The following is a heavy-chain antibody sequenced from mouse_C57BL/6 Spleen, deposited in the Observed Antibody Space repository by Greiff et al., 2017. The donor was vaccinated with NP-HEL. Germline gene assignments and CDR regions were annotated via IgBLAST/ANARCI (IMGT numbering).Heavy chain of an antibody. D-gene: IGHD1-1*01. V-gene: IGHV1-69*01. J-gene: IGHJ2*01. CDR2: IDPSDSYT. CDR1: GYTFTSYW. CDR3: ARYYYGSSYDY. Sequence: QVQLQQPGAELVMPGASVKLSCKASGYTFTSYWMHWVKQRPGQGLEWIGEIDPSDSYTNYNQKFKGKSTLTVDKSSSTAYMPLSSLTSEDSAVYYCARYYYGSSYDYWGQGTTLTVSS.